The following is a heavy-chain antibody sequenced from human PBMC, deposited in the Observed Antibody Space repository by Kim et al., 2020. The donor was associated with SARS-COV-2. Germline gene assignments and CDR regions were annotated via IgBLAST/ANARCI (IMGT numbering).Heavy chain of an antibody. Sequence: ASVKVSCKASGYTFTSYYMHWVRQAPGQGLEWMGIINPSGGSTSYAQKFQGRVTMTRDTSTSTVYMELSSLRSEDTAVYYCARGLSSSWPPTFDAFDRVSDIWGQGTMVTVSS. CDR2: INPSGGST. V-gene: IGHV1-46*01. D-gene: IGHD6-13*01. J-gene: IGHJ3*02. CDR3: ARGLSSSWPPTFDAFDRVSDI. CDR1: GYTFTSYY.